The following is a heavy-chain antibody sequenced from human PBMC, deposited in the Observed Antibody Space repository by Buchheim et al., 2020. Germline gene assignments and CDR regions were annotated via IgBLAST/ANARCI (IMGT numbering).Heavy chain of an antibody. J-gene: IGHJ4*02. V-gene: IGHV4-31*03. Sequence: QVQLQESGPGLVKPSQTLSLTCTVSGGSISGGGDYWTWIRQHPGKGLEWIGYIAYSGTTYYNPSLKGRVIMSVDTPQNHFSLKRTSVAAADTDVYYCARDAYYFDSWGKGTL. CDR3: ARDAYYFDS. CDR1: GGSISGGGDY. D-gene: IGHD3-16*01. CDR2: IAYSGTT.